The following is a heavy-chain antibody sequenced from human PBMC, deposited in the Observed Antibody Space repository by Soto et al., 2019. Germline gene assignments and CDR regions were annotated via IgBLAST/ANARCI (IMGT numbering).Heavy chain of an antibody. CDR1: GFHFGSFA. D-gene: IGHD3-16*01. CDR3: VRDLNWAFDS. Sequence: VRLVESGGGLVQPGESLTVSCAASGFHFGSFAMNWVRQAPGKGLEWISHIDAARSTYSESVAGRFTVSRDNARKSLYLQMNALRDEDTAVYYCVRDLNWAFDSWGQGTLVTVSS. J-gene: IGHJ4*02. CDR2: IDAARST. V-gene: IGHV3-48*02.